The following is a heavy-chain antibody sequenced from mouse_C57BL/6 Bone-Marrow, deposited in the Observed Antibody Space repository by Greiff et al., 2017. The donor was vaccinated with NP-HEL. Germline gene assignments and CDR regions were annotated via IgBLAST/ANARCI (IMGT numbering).Heavy chain of an antibody. V-gene: IGHV1-80*01. D-gene: IGHD3-3*01. CDR1: GYAFSSYW. Sequence: VQLQESGAELVKPGASVKISCKASGYAFSSYWMNWVKQRPGKGLEWIGQIYPGDGDTNYNGKFKGKATLTADKSSSTAYMQLSSLTSEDSAVSFCARSRGREYFDYWGQGTPLTVSS. CDR2: IYPGDGDT. J-gene: IGHJ2*01. CDR3: ARSRGREYFDY.